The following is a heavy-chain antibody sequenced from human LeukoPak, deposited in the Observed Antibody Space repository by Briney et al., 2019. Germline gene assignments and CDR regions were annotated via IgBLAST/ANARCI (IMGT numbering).Heavy chain of an antibody. CDR3: ARAKDYYYDSSGFDY. D-gene: IGHD3-22*01. V-gene: IGHV1-69*13. CDR2: IIPIFGTA. Sequence: SVKVSCKASNYTFTSYGISWVRQAPGQGLEWMGGIIPIFGTANYAQKFQGRVTITADESTSTAYMELSSLRSEDTAVYYCARAKDYYYDSSGFDYWGQGTLVTVSS. J-gene: IGHJ4*02. CDR1: NYTFTSYG.